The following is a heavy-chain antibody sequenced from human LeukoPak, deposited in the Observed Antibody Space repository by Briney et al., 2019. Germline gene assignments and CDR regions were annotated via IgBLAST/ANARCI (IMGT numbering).Heavy chain of an antibody. D-gene: IGHD3-3*01. Sequence: GGSLRLSCAASGFTFDDYGMSWVRQAPGKGLEWVSAMSGSGYYTYYVESVKGRFTISRDNSKNTLYLHVNSLRADDTAVYYCAKMEGQRLYDYCMDVWGRGTTVTVSS. V-gene: IGHV3-23*01. CDR1: GFTFDDYG. CDR2: MSGSGYYT. CDR3: AKMEGQRLYDYCMDV. J-gene: IGHJ6*03.